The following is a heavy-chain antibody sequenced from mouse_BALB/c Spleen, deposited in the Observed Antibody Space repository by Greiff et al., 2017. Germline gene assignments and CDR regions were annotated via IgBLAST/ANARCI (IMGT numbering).Heavy chain of an antibody. J-gene: IGHJ4*01. CDR1: GFTFSSYA. Sequence: EVKVVESGGGLVKPGGSLKLSCAASGFTFSSYAMSWVRQTPEKRLEWVASISSGGSTYYPDSVKGRFTISRDNARNILYLQMSSLRSEDTAMYYCARGLNNSLLRLGAMDYWGQGTSVTVSS. CDR2: ISSGGST. V-gene: IGHV5-6-5*01. CDR3: ARGLNNSLLRLGAMDY. D-gene: IGHD1-2*01.